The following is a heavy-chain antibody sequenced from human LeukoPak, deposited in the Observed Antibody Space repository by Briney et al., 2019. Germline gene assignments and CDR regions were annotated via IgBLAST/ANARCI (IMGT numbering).Heavy chain of an antibody. CDR2: IYYSGST. Sequence: PSETLSLTCTVSGGSNSSSSYSWGWIRQPPGKGLKWIGSIYYSGSTYYNPSLKSRGTISVDTSKNQFSLKLNSVTAADTAVYYCARYSSSHFDYWGQGTLVTVSS. D-gene: IGHD6-6*01. CDR3: ARYSSSHFDY. J-gene: IGHJ4*02. V-gene: IGHV4-39*01. CDR1: GGSNSSSSYS.